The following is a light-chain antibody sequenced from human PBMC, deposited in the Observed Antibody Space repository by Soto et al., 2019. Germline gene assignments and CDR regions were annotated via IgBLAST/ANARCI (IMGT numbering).Light chain of an antibody. CDR1: QSFRGL. J-gene: IGKJ5*01. CDR2: DAY. CDR3: KQRHMWPIT. Sequence: EVVLTQSPVTLSLSPGERATLSCRASQSFRGLLAWYQQKPGQAPRHLIYDAYNRATGIPPRFSGSGSGTDFTLTIRSLETEDSAVYYCKQRHMWPITFGHGTRLEIK. V-gene: IGKV3-11*01.